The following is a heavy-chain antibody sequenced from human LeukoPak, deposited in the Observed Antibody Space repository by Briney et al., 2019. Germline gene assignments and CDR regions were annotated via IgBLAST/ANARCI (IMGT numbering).Heavy chain of an antibody. Sequence: GGTLRLSCAASGFTVSSNYMSWVRQAPGKGLEWVSVIYNGGSTYYADSVKGRFTISRDNSKNTLYLQMNSLRAEDTALYYCARGYSRAAFDIWGQGTVVAVSS. J-gene: IGHJ3*02. D-gene: IGHD2-15*01. V-gene: IGHV3-53*01. CDR3: ARGYSRAAFDI. CDR1: GFTVSSNY. CDR2: IYNGGST.